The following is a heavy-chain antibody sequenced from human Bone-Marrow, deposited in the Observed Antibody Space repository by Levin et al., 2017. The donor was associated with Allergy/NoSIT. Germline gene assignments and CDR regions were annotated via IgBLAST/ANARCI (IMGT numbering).Heavy chain of an antibody. CDR3: ARVWQGDYGDYVTPGHAFDI. V-gene: IGHV4-30-4*01. J-gene: IGHJ3*02. CDR2: IYYSGST. D-gene: IGHD4-17*01. Sequence: SQTLSLTCTVSGGSISSGDYYWSWIRQPPGKGLEWIGYIYYSGSTYYNPSLKSRVTISVDTSKNQFSLKLSSVTAADTAVYYCARVWQGDYGDYVTPGHAFDIWGQGTMVTVSS. CDR1: GGSISSGDYY.